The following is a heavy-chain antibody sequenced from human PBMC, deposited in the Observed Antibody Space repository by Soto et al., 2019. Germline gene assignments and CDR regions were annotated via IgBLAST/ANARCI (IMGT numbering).Heavy chain of an antibody. CDR2: ISYDGSNK. Sequence: PGGSLKLSCAASGFTLSSYVVGGARQAPGKGLEWVAVISYDGSNKYYADSVKGRFTISRDNSKNTLYLQMNSLRAEDTAVYYCAKDAALGIAVAVPDFDYWGQGTLVTVSS. CDR3: AKDAALGIAVAVPDFDY. CDR1: GFTLSSYV. V-gene: IGHV3-30*18. D-gene: IGHD6-19*01. J-gene: IGHJ4*02.